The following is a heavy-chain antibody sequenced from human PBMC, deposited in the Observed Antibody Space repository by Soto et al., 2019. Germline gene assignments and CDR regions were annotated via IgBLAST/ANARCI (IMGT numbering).Heavy chain of an antibody. CDR2: VSHDGLAQ. J-gene: IGHJ4*02. CDR1: GGTFSSYG. Sequence: SCKASGGTFSSYGMHWVRQAPGMGLEWVAVVSHDGLAQYYGDSVMGRFTISRDNSQNTLYLQMNSLRTEDTAIYYCAKETIEVGGPNYFDYWGQGALVTVSS. V-gene: IGHV3-30*18. D-gene: IGHD6-19*01. CDR3: AKETIEVGGPNYFDY.